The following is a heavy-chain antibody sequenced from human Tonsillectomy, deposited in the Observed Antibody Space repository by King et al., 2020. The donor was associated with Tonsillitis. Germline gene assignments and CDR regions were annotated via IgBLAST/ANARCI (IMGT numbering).Heavy chain of an antibody. CDR3: ARGSGNYYDYYFDY. Sequence: ITLKESGPTLVKPTQTLALTCTFSGFPLSTDGVGVGWIRQPPGKALEWLALIYWDDNKRYSPSLKSRLTITKDTSNNQVVLTMTNMDPVDTATYYCARGSGNYYDYYFDYWGQGTLVTVSS. D-gene: IGHD3-10*01. V-gene: IGHV2-5*02. CDR1: GFPLSTDGVG. CDR2: IYWDDNK. J-gene: IGHJ4*02.